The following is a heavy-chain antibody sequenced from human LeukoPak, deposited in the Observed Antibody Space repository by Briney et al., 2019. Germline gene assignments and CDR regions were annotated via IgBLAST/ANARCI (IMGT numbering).Heavy chain of an antibody. J-gene: IGHJ4*02. CDR2: IFYSGST. V-gene: IGHV4-39*07. D-gene: IGHD2-2*01. CDR3: ASHIYCSSTSCYDY. CDR1: GGSISTSNYY. Sequence: PSETLSLTCTVSGGSISTSNYYWGWIRQPPGKGLEWIGNIFYSGSTYYNPSLKSRVTISVDTSKNQFSLKLSSVTAADTAVYYCASHIYCSSTSCYDYWGQGTLVTVSS.